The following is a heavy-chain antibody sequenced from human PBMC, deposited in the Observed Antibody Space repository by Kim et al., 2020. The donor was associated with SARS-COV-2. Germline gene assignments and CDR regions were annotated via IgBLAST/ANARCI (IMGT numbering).Heavy chain of an antibody. CDR2: IIPILGTT. D-gene: IGHD3-22*01. CDR3: ARSGWGTGGYYSKHYYYGM. V-gene: IGHV1-69*13. J-gene: IGHJ6*01. Sequence: SVKVSCKASGGTFSSYAISWVRQAPGQGLEWMGGIIPILGTTNYAQTFQGRVTVTADESTSTAYMELSGLRSEDTAVYYCARSGWGTGGYYSKHYYYGM. CDR1: GGTFSSYA.